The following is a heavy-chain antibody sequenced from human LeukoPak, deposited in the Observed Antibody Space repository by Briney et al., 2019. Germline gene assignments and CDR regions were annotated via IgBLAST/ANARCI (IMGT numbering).Heavy chain of an antibody. V-gene: IGHV4-34*01. CDR2: INHRGST. Sequence: SETLSLTCAVYGGSFSGYYWSWIRQPPGKGLEWIGEINHRGSTNYNPSLKSRVTISVDTSKNQFPLKLSSVTAADTAVYYCARGQGGAAAGRPDQNWFDPWGQGTLVTVSS. CDR1: GGSFSGYY. J-gene: IGHJ5*02. CDR3: ARGQGGAAAGRPDQNWFDP. D-gene: IGHD6-13*01.